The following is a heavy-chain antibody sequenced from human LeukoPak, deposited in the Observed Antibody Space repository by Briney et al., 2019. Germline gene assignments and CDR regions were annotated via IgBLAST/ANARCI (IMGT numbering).Heavy chain of an antibody. CDR1: GFTFSSYG. V-gene: IGHV3-33*01. D-gene: IGHD3-3*01. CDR2: IWYDGSNK. Sequence: GRSLRLSCAASGFTFSSYGMHWVRQAPGKGLEWVAVIWYDGSNKYYADSVKGRFTISRDNSKNTLYLQMNSLRAEDTAVYYCARDRRFLEWFDPGAQNWFDPWGQGTLVTVSS. J-gene: IGHJ5*02. CDR3: ARDRRFLEWFDPGAQNWFDP.